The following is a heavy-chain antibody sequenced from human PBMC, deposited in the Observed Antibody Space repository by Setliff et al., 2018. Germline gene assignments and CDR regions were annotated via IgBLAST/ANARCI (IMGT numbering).Heavy chain of an antibody. J-gene: IGHJ3*01. CDR2: ISAYNGNT. CDR1: GYTFTSYG. D-gene: IGHD3-22*01. Sequence: ASVKVSCKASGYTFTSYGISWVRQAPGQGLEWMGWISAYNGNTKYSQKFQGRVTITRDTSTSTAYMELRSLTSDDSAVYYCARDAPKVVDKFDLWGQGTKVTV. CDR3: ARDAPKVVDKFDL. V-gene: IGHV1-18*01.